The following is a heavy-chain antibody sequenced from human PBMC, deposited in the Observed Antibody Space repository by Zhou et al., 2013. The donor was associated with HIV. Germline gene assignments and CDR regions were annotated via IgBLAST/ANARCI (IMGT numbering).Heavy chain of an antibody. V-gene: IGHV1-8*03. CDR3: ARGTYSSSWHEHWYFDL. J-gene: IGHJ2*01. CDR1: GYTFTSYD. Sequence: QVQLVQSGAEVKKPGASVKVSCKASGYTFTSYDINWVRQATGQGLEWMGWMNPNSGNTGYAQKFQGRVTITRNTSISTAYMELSSLRSEDTAVYYCARGTYSSSWHEHWYFDLWGRGTLVTVSS. CDR2: MNPNSGNT. D-gene: IGHD6-13*01.